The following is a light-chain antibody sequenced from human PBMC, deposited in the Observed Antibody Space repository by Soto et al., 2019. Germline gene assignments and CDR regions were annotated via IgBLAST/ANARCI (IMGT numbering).Light chain of an antibody. CDR3: PQYKNWPPIT. CDR1: QSVRNN. Sequence: EIMMTQSPATLSVSPGERATLSCRASQSVRNNLAWYQQKPDQAPRLLIYYASTRATGVPARFSGSGSGTEFTLTISSLQSEDSALYYCPQYKNWPPITVGQGTRLEIK. V-gene: IGKV3-15*01. J-gene: IGKJ5*01. CDR2: YAS.